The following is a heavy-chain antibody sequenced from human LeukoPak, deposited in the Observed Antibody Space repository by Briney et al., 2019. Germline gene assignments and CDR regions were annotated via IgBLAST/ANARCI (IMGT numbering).Heavy chain of an antibody. V-gene: IGHV4-34*01. CDR1: GGSFSGYY. CDR3: AREDYGDTTSIADY. J-gene: IGHJ4*02. CDR2: INHSGST. Sequence: SETLSLTCAVYGGSFSGYYWSWIRQPPGKGLEWIGEINHSGSTNYNPSLKSRVTISVDTSKNQFSLKLSSVTAADTAVYYCAREDYGDTTSIADYWAREPWSPSPQ. D-gene: IGHD4-17*01.